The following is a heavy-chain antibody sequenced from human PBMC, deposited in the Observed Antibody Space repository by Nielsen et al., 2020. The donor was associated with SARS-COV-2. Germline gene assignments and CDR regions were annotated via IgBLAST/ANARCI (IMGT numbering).Heavy chain of an antibody. V-gene: IGHV3-21*01. D-gene: IGHD2-15*01. Sequence: WLRQPPGKGLEWVSSISSSSSYIYYADSVKGRFTISRDNAKNSLYLQMNSLRAEDTAVYYCARGRIMDCSGGSCYSSPLGYWGQGTLVTVSS. J-gene: IGHJ4*02. CDR2: ISSSSSYI. CDR3: ARGRIMDCSGGSCYSSPLGY.